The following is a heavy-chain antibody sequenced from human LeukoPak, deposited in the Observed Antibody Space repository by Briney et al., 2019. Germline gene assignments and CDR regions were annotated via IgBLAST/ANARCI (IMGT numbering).Heavy chain of an antibody. J-gene: IGHJ4*02. CDR1: GFTFDDYG. D-gene: IGHD3-16*01. Sequence: GGSLRLSCAASGFTFDDYGMSWVRQAPGKGLEWVSGINWNGGSTGYADSVKGRFTISRDNAKNSLYLQMNSLRAEDTALYHCARGVSSFSYYDYVWGSYPFGDYWGQGTLVTVSS. V-gene: IGHV3-20*01. CDR3: ARGVSSFSYYDYVWGSYPFGDY. CDR2: INWNGGST.